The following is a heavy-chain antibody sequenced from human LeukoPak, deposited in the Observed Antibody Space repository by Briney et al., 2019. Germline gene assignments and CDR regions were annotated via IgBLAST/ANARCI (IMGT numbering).Heavy chain of an antibody. D-gene: IGHD3-22*01. CDR2: VYYSGST. V-gene: IGHV4-39*01. CDR3: ARQYYDSSGYYPWYFDY. CDR1: GGSFSSSTYY. Sequence: SETLSLTCTVSGGSFSSSTYYWGWIRQPPGKGLDWIVSVYYSGSTYYNQSLKRRVTISVDTSKNQFSLKLTSATAADTAVYYCARQYYDSSGYYPWYFDYWGQGTLVTVSS. J-gene: IGHJ4*02.